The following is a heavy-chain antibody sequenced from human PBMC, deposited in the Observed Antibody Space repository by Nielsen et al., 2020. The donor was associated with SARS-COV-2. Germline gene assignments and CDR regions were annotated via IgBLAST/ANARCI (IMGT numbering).Heavy chain of an antibody. J-gene: IGHJ4*02. D-gene: IGHD6-19*01. Sequence: SVKVSCQASGFTFTSSAVQWVRQSRGQRLEWIGWIVVGSGNTNYAQKFQERVTITRDMSTSTAYMELSSLRSEDTAVYYCAADSYSSGWYSYFDYWGQGTLVTVSS. CDR2: IVVGSGNT. V-gene: IGHV1-58*01. CDR1: GFTFTSSA. CDR3: AADSYSSGWYSYFDY.